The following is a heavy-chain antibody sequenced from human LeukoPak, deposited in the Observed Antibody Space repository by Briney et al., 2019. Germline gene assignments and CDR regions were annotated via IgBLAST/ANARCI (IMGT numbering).Heavy chain of an antibody. Sequence: SVKVSCKASGGTFSSYAISWVRQAPGQGLEWMGGIIPIFGTANYAQKFQGRVTITADESTSAAYMELSSLRSEDTAVYYCARDQVAYEPLLTTVGFDYWGQGTLVTVSS. CDR1: GGTFSSYA. D-gene: IGHD4-23*01. V-gene: IGHV1-69*13. CDR2: IIPIFGTA. J-gene: IGHJ4*02. CDR3: ARDQVAYEPLLTTVGFDY.